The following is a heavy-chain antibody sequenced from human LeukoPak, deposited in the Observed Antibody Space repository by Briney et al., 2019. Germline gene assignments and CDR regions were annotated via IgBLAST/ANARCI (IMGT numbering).Heavy chain of an antibody. Sequence: GGSLRLSCAASGSTFSSHTMNWVRQAPGKGLEWVAFIRYDGSNKYYADSVKGRFTISRDNSKNTLYLQMNSLRAEDTAVYYCAKTTVTTEYFDYWGQGTLVTVSS. V-gene: IGHV3-30*02. CDR1: GSTFSSHT. D-gene: IGHD4-11*01. CDR2: IRYDGSNK. J-gene: IGHJ4*02. CDR3: AKTTVTTEYFDY.